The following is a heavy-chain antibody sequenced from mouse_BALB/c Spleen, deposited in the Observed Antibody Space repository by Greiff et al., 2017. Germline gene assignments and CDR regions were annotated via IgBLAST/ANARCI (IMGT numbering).Heavy chain of an antibody. CDR2: ISSGSSTI. Sequence: EVQGVESGGGLVQPGGSRKLSCAASGFTFSSFGMHWVRQAPEKGLEWVAYISSGSSTIYYADTVKGRFTISRDNPKNTLFLQMTSLRSEDTAMYYCARSTHYGSLFDYWGQGTTLTVSS. J-gene: IGHJ2*01. D-gene: IGHD1-1*01. CDR1: GFTFSSFG. CDR3: ARSTHYGSLFDY. V-gene: IGHV5-17*02.